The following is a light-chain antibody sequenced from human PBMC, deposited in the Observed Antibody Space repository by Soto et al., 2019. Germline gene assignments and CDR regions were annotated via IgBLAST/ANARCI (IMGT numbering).Light chain of an antibody. CDR3: AAWDDSLRWV. Sequence: QSVLTQPPSASGTPGQRVTISCSGSSSNIGSNQVYWYQQLPGTAPKLLIYRNNQRPSGVPDRFSDSKSGTSASLAISGLRSEYEADYYWAAWDDSLRWVFGGGTEVTVL. CDR2: RNN. CDR1: SSNIGSNQ. V-gene: IGLV1-47*01. J-gene: IGLJ3*02.